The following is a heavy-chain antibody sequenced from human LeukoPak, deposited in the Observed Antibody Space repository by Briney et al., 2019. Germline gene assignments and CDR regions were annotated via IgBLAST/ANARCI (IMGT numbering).Heavy chain of an antibody. J-gene: IGHJ4*02. CDR1: GGSISNSHYY. CDR2: ISYSGST. Sequence: SETLSLTCTVSGGSISNSHYYWGWIRQPPGKGLEWIAHISYSGSTYYNPSLRSRVTISVDTSKNQFSLKLSSVTAADTAVYYCARSGYFDWLSFDYWGQGTLVTVSS. V-gene: IGHV4-39*01. CDR3: ARSGYFDWLSFDY. D-gene: IGHD3-9*01.